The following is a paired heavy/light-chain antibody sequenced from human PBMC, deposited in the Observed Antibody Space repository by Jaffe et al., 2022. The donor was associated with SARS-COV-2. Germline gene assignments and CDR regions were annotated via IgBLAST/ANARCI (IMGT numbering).Heavy chain of an antibody. D-gene: IGHD3-22*01. Sequence: QVQLVESGGGVVQSGRSLRLSCAASGFNFNSAIIHWVRQAPGKGLEWVAVVSYDIAHKYYSESVKGRFTISRDNSRNTLYLQMNGLTFEDTAVYYCARQHSSGYYGPLDYWGQGTLVTVPS. V-gene: IGHV3-30*04. CDR3: ARQHSSGYYGPLDY. CDR1: GFNFNSAI. CDR2: VSYDIAHK. J-gene: IGHJ4*02.
Light chain of an antibody. J-gene: IGLJ3*02. CDR1: NVGGKS. Sequence: SYVLTQAPSVSVAPGRTARITCGGDNVGGKSVHWYHQKPGQAPVLVIYHDDDRPSGIPERFSGSNSGNTATLTISRVEVGDEADYYCQVWDSSSDHWVFGGGTKLTVL. CDR2: HDD. V-gene: IGLV3-21*04. CDR3: QVWDSSSDHWV.